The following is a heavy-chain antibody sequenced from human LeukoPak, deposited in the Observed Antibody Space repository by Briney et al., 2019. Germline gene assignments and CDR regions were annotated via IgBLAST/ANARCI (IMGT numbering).Heavy chain of an antibody. Sequence: PSETLSLTCTVSGGSISSYYWSWIRQPPGKGLEWIGYIYYSGSTDYNPSLKSRVTISVDTSKNQFSLKLSSVTAADTAVYYCARRAREPWFDYWGQGTLVTVSS. D-gene: IGHD1-14*01. V-gene: IGHV4-59*08. CDR3: ARRAREPWFDY. CDR2: IYYSGST. CDR1: GGSISSYY. J-gene: IGHJ4*02.